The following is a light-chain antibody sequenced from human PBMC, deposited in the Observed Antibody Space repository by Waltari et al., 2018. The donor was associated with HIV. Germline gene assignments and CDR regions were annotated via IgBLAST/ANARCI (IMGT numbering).Light chain of an antibody. CDR3: QQYNNWPRT. V-gene: IGKV3-15*01. CDR2: GAS. CDR1: QRVSSN. Sequence: EIVMPQSPVTMSVPPGERATLSCRASQRVSSNLAWYQQKPGQAPRLLIYGASTRATGIPARFSGSGSGTEFTLTISSLQSEDFAVYYCQQYNNWPRTFGQGTKLEIK. J-gene: IGKJ2*01.